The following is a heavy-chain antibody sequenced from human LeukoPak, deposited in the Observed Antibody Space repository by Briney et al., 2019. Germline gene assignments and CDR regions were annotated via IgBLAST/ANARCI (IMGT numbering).Heavy chain of an antibody. Sequence: ASVKVSCKASGYTFTSYGISRVRQAPGQGLEWMGWIGAYNGNTNYAQKLQGRVTMTTDTSTSTAYMELRSLRSDDTAVYYCARDLTVTTLDDAFDIWGQGTMVTVSS. CDR1: GYTFTSYG. V-gene: IGHV1-18*01. CDR3: ARDLTVTTLDDAFDI. D-gene: IGHD4-17*01. CDR2: IGAYNGNT. J-gene: IGHJ3*02.